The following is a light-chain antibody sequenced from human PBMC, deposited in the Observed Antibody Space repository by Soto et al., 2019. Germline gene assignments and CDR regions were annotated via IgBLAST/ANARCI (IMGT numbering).Light chain of an antibody. CDR3: QQYQKWPPSIT. V-gene: IGKV3-15*01. CDR1: QPLNNN. Sequence: DIPMTQPPATLSVSPGDRATLSCRAGQPLNNNVAWYQHKPGQAPRLLIYGASTRATGISARFSGSGSGTEFTLTISSLQSEAFAVSYCQQYQKWPPSITFGPGTRREIK. J-gene: IGKJ5*01. CDR2: GAS.